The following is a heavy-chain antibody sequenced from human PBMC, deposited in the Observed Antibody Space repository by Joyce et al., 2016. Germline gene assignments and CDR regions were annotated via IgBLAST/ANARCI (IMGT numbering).Heavy chain of an antibody. Sequence: QVQLVQSGAEVKKPGASVQVSCKASGYTFTSYVISWVRQATGQWLEWMGWISAYNVNTNYAQKLQGRVTMTTDTSTSTAYMELRSLRSDDTAVYYCAREAYDCSGGSCYSSWFDPWGQGTLVTVSS. CDR1: GYTFTSYV. V-gene: IGHV1-18*01. CDR2: ISAYNVNT. CDR3: AREAYDCSGGSCYSSWFDP. D-gene: IGHD2-15*01. J-gene: IGHJ5*02.